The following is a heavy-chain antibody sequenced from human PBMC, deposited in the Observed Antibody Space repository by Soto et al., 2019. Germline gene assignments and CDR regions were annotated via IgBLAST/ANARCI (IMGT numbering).Heavy chain of an antibody. CDR2: IYPGDSDT. V-gene: IGHV5-51*01. CDR1: GYSFTSYW. D-gene: IGHD5-12*01. Sequence: PGEPLKISCKGSGYSFTSYWIGWVRQMPGKGLEWMCIIYPGDSDTRYSPSFQGQVTISADKSISTAYLQWSSLKASDTAMYYCARLLHGGYVGGVYYFDYWGQGTLVTVSS. CDR3: ARLLHGGYVGGVYYFDY. J-gene: IGHJ4*02.